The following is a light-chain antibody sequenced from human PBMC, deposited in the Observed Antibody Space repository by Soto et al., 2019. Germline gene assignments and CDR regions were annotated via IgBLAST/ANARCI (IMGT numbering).Light chain of an antibody. CDR1: QSVSSSY. J-gene: IGKJ2*01. CDR2: GAS. CDR3: QQNGSSSLYT. V-gene: IGKV3-20*01. Sequence: EIVLTQSPGTLSLSPGERATLSCRASQSVSSSYLAWYQQKPGQAPRLLIYGASSRATGIPDRFSGSGSATDFTLTISRLEPEDFAVYYCQQNGSSSLYTFGQGTKLEIK.